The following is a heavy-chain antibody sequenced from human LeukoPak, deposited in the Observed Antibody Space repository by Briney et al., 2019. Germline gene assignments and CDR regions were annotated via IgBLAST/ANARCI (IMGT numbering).Heavy chain of an antibody. V-gene: IGHV5-51*01. CDR2: IYPRDSDT. J-gene: IGHJ4*02. CDR1: GYSFTSYW. D-gene: IGHD6-25*01. CDR3: ARLLAAPYYINF. Sequence: GESLKISCKGSGYSFTSYWIGWVRQMPGKGLEWMGLIYPRDSDTRYSPSFQGQVSISVDTSIDTAYLQWSSVKASDTAMYYCARLLAAPYYINFWGQGTLVTVSS.